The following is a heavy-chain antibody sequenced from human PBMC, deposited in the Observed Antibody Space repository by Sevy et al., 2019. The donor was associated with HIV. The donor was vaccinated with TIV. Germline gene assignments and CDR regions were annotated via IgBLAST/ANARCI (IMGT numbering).Heavy chain of an antibody. J-gene: IGHJ4*02. V-gene: IGHV1-18*01. CDR2: ISPYTGET. Sequence: ASVKVSCKASGYTFRSYGISWVRQAPGQGLEGMGWISPYTGETNFARKVRGGVSMTSDTSTSTAYMELRSLRSDDTAVYYCARDKPQGVVVLPGAMWGGVDYWGQGTLVTVSS. CDR3: ARDKPQGVVVLPGAMWGGVDY. D-gene: IGHD2-2*01. CDR1: GYTFRSYG.